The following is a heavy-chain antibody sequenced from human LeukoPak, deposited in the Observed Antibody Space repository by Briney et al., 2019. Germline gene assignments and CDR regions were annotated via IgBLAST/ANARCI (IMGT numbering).Heavy chain of an antibody. V-gene: IGHV3-48*03. D-gene: IGHD3-10*01. Sequence: GGSLRLSCAASGFTVSSYEMNWVRQAPGKGLEWISYISSSGSTIYYADSVKGRFTISRDNAKNSVYLQMNSLRAEDTAVHYCARGPSGNNNLWMDYWGQGTLVSVSS. CDR2: ISSSGSTI. J-gene: IGHJ4*02. CDR1: GFTVSSYE. CDR3: ARGPSGNNNLWMDY.